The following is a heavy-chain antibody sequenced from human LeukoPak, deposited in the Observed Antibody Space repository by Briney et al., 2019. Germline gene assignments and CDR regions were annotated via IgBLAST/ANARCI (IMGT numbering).Heavy chain of an antibody. D-gene: IGHD6-19*01. CDR3: ARHPIAMSGWPFDY. V-gene: IGHV5-51*01. J-gene: IGHJ4*02. CDR1: GYTFTTYW. CDR2: IYPGDSDT. Sequence: PGESLKISCKGSGYTFTTYWIGWVRQMPGKGLEWMGIIYPGDSDTRYSPSFQGQVTISADRSISTAYLQWSSLKASDTAMYYCARHPIAMSGWPFDYWGQGTLVTVSS.